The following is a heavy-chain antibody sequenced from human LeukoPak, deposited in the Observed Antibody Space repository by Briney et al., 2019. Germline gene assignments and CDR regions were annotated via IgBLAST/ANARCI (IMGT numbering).Heavy chain of an antibody. J-gene: IGHJ4*02. D-gene: IGHD1-1*01. CDR3: ARGYSLTLRTTGNDY. CDR2: MNPYSGNT. CDR1: GYTFNSHD. Sequence: GASVKVSCKASGYTFNSHDINWVRQATGQGLEWMGWMNPYSGNTGYAQKFQGRVTMTRDTSINTAYLEFYSLRSEDTAVYYCARGYSLTLRTTGNDYWGQGTLVTVSS. V-gene: IGHV1-8*01.